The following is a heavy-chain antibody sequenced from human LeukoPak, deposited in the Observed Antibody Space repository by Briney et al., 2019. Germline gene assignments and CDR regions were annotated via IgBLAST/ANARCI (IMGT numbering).Heavy chain of an antibody. Sequence: GGSLRLSCAASGFTFSTWSMNWGRQAPGKGLEWIAYINYSSGTIYYADSVRGRFTISRDNAKKSLYLQMNSLRADDTAVYYCARGVINTVRGAHFDYWGQGTLVTVSS. CDR3: ARGVINTVRGAHFDY. V-gene: IGHV3-48*01. J-gene: IGHJ4*02. CDR1: GFTFSTWS. CDR2: INYSSGTI. D-gene: IGHD3-10*01.